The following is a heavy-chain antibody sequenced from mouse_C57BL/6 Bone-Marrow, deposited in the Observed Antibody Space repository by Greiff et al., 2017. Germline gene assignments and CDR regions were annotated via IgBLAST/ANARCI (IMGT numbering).Heavy chain of an antibody. Sequence: VQRVESGAELARPGASVKLSCKASGYTFTSYGISWVKQRTGQGLEWIGEIYPRSGNTYYNEKFKGKATLTADKSSSTAYMELRSLTSEDSAVYFCARGGYYGSSYDYFDYWGQGTTLTVSA. D-gene: IGHD1-1*01. V-gene: IGHV1-81*01. CDR2: IYPRSGNT. J-gene: IGHJ2*01. CDR1: GYTFTSYG. CDR3: ARGGYYGSSYDYFDY.